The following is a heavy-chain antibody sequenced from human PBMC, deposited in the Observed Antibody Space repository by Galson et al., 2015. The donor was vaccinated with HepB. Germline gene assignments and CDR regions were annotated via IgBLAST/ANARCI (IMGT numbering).Heavy chain of an antibody. J-gene: IGHJ4*02. CDR3: TTDFPRPLADHNDY. Sequence: SLRLSCAASGFIFKDAWMNWVRQGPGKGLEWVARIKKKRDGETRDYAAPVKGRFTISRDDSTNALYLQMNSLKTEDTAVYYCTTDFPRPLADHNDYWGQGTLVTVSS. D-gene: IGHD6-19*01. CDR2: IKKKRDGETR. CDR1: GFIFKDAW. V-gene: IGHV3-15*07.